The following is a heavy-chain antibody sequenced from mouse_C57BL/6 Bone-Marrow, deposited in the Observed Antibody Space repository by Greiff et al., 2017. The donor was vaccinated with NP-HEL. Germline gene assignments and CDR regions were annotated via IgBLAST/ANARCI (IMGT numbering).Heavy chain of an antibody. CDR1: GFNIKDDY. V-gene: IGHV14-4*01. Sequence: EVQLQQSGAELVRPGASVTLSCTASGFNIKDDYMHWVKQRPEQGLEWIGWIDPENGDTEYASKFPGQATITADTSSNTAYLQLSSLTSEDPAVYYCTRTTVVGTSYWYFDVRGTGTTVTVSS. CDR3: TRTTVVGTSYWYFDV. J-gene: IGHJ1*03. D-gene: IGHD1-1*01. CDR2: IDPENGDT.